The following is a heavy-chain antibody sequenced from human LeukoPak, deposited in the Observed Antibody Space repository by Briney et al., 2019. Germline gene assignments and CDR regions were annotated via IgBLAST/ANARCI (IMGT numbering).Heavy chain of an antibody. CDR2: IYHSEST. CDR3: ARGYYDILTGLGY. J-gene: IGHJ4*02. CDR1: GYSISSGYY. D-gene: IGHD3-9*01. Sequence: SETLSLTCAVSGYSISSGYYWGWIRQPPGKGLEWIGSIYHSESTYYNPSLKSRVTISVDTSKNQFSLKLSSVTAADTAVYYCARGYYDILTGLGYWGQGTLVTVSS. V-gene: IGHV4-38-2*01.